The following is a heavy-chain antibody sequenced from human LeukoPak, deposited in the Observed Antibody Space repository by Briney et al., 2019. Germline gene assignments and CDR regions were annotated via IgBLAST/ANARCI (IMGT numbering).Heavy chain of an antibody. Sequence: GASVKVSCKASGYTFTGYYMHWVRQAPGQGLEWMGWINPNSGGTNYAQKFQGRVTMTRNTSISTAYMELSSLRSEDTAVYYCARAFLGANDYWGQGTLVTVSS. D-gene: IGHD1-26*01. J-gene: IGHJ4*02. V-gene: IGHV1-2*02. CDR2: INPNSGGT. CDR1: GYTFTGYY. CDR3: ARAFLGANDY.